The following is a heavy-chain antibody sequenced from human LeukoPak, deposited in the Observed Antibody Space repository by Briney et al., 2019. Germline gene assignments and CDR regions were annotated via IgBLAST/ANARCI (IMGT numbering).Heavy chain of an antibody. CDR1: GFTFSSYS. D-gene: IGHD3-3*01. CDR3: ARDGTYYDFWSGYLGGFDY. J-gene: IGHJ4*02. Sequence: PGGSLRLSCAASGFTFSSYSMNWVRQAPGMGLEWVSSISSSSSYIYYADSVKGRFTISRDNAKNSLYLQMNSLRAEDTAVYYCARDGTYYDFWSGYLGGFDYWGQGTLVTVSS. V-gene: IGHV3-21*01. CDR2: ISSSSSYI.